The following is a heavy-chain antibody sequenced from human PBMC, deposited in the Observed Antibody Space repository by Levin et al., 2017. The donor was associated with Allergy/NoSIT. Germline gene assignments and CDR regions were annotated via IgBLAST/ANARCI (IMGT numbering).Heavy chain of an antibody. CDR3: ASLVVPAANDFDY. J-gene: IGHJ4*02. Sequence: GESLKISCAASGFTFSSYSMNWVRQAPGKGLEWVSYISSSSSTIYYADSVKGRFTISRDNAKNSLYLQMNSLRAEDTAVYYCASLVVPAANDFDYWGQGTLVTVSS. CDR2: ISSSSSTI. D-gene: IGHD2-2*01. CDR1: GFTFSSYS. V-gene: IGHV3-48*01.